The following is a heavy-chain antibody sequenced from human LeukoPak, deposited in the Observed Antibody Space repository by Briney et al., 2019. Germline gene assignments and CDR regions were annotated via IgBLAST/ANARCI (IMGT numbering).Heavy chain of an antibody. CDR1: GCSISSSSYY. V-gene: IGHV4-39*01. D-gene: IGHD3-22*01. Sequence: SETLSLTCTVSGCSISSSSYYWGWIRQPPGKGLEWIGSIYYSGSTYYNPSLNSRVTISVDTSKNQFSLKLSSVTAADTAVYYCTPQWGYYDSSGYAFDIWGQGTMVTVSS. CDR3: TPQWGYYDSSGYAFDI. CDR2: IYYSGST. J-gene: IGHJ3*02.